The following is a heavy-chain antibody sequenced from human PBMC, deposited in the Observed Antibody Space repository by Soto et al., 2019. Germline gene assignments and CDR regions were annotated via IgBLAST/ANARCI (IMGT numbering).Heavy chain of an antibody. CDR2: IYYTGST. CDR3: ARVPYETSGFGYFDF. D-gene: IGHD3-22*01. V-gene: IGHV4-31*11. CDR1: GGSISSGGYF. Sequence: SETLSLTCAVSGGSISSGGYFWSWIRQHPGKGLEWIGHIYYTGSTQYNPSLNSRVSISVDTPKNQFSLKVSAVTAADTALYYCARVPYETSGFGYFDFWGQGILVTVSS. J-gene: IGHJ4*02.